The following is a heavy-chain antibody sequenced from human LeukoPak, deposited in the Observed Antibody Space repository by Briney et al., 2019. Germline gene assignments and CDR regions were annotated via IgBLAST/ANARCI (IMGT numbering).Heavy chain of an antibody. CDR2: IHNDDRT. V-gene: IGHV3-66*01. J-gene: IGHJ4*02. CDR3: LQFAY. Sequence: PGGSLRLSCTASGFTIYSNYISWVRRAPGKGLEWVSIIHNDDRTYYADSVKGRFTIPRDNSKNTVYLQMNSLRVEDTAVYYCLQFAYWGQGTLVTVSS. D-gene: IGHD3-10*01. CDR1: GFTIYSNY.